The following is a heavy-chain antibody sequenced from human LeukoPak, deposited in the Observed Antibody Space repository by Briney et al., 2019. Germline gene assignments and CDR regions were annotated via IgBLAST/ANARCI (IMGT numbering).Heavy chain of an antibody. D-gene: IGHD6-13*01. V-gene: IGHV4-39*07. Sequence: PSETLSLTCTVSGGSISSSSYYWGWIRQPPGKGLEWIGSIYYSGTTYYNPSLKSRVTISVDTSRNQFSLKLSSVTAADTAVYYCARRPRRSSWYVDYWGQGTLVTVSS. CDR2: IYYSGTT. CDR1: GGSISSSSYY. J-gene: IGHJ4*02. CDR3: ARRPRRSSWYVDY.